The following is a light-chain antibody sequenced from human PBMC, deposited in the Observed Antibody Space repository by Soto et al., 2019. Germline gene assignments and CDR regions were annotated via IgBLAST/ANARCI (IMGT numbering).Light chain of an antibody. CDR1: SSNIGSNH. V-gene: IGLV1-47*01. CDR2: RNN. CDR3: AAWDDSLSGHVV. J-gene: IGLJ2*01. Sequence: QSVLTQPPSASGTPGQRVTISCSGSSSNIGSNHVYWYQQLPGTGPKLLTYRNNQPPSGVPDRFSGSKSGNSASLAISGLRSEYEADCYWAAWDDSLSGHVVFGGGTKLTVL.